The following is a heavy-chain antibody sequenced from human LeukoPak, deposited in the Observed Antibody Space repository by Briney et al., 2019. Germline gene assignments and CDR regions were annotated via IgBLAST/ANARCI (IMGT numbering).Heavy chain of an antibody. V-gene: IGHV3-30*04. CDR2: ISYDGSNK. D-gene: IGHD1-14*01. Sequence: PGGSLRLSCAASGFTLSSYAMHWVRQAPGKGLEWVAVISYDGSNKYYADSVKGRFTISRDNSKNTLYLQMNSLRAEDTAMYYCARDTLSARILWGQGTLVTVSS. CDR3: ARDTLSARIL. CDR1: GFTLSSYA. J-gene: IGHJ4*02.